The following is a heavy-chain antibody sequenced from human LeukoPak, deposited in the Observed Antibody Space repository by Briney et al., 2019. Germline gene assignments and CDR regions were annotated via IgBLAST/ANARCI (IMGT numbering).Heavy chain of an antibody. D-gene: IGHD3-22*01. CDR3: ARDYYYDSSGYVDY. V-gene: IGHV1-18*01. CDR2: ISAYNGNA. Sequence: GSSVKVSCKASGYTFTSHGISWVRQAPGQGLEWMGWISAYNGNANYAQNLQGRITMTTDTSTSTAYMELTSLRSDDTAVYYCARDYYYDSSGYVDYWGQGTLVTVSS. J-gene: IGHJ4*02. CDR1: GYTFTSHG.